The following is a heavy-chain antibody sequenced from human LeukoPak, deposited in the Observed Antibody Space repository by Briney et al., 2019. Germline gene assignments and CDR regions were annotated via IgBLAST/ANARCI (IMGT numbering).Heavy chain of an antibody. CDR2: ISSRKSYK. D-gene: IGHD3-9*01. Sequence: PGGTLRLPCAASGHTFNIYSMHWVRQAPGKGLEWNSTISSRKSYKGNADSVEDRSTISRDNDKNSLYLQKNSLKAEDRAVYYCETYDILDHDCWGQGTLVTVSS. V-gene: IGHV3-21*01. CDR3: ETYDILDHDC. CDR1: GHTFNIYS. J-gene: IGHJ4*02.